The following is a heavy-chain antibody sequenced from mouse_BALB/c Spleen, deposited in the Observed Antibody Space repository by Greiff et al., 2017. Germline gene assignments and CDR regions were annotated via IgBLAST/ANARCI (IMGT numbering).Heavy chain of an antibody. D-gene: IGHD2-1*01. CDR2: IRNKANGYTT. CDR1: GFTFTDYY. CDR3: ARDKGAAYGNSFAY. J-gene: IGHJ3*01. Sequence: EVQGVESGGGLVQPGGSLRLSCATSGFTFTDYYMSWVRQPPGKALEWLGFIRNKANGYTTEYSASVKGRFTISRDNSQSILYLQMNTLRAEDSATYYCARDKGAAYGNSFAYWGQGTLVTVSA. V-gene: IGHV7-3*02.